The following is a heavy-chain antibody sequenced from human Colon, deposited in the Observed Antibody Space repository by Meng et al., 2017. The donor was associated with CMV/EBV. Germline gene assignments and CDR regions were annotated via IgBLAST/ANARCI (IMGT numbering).Heavy chain of an antibody. Sequence: LRLSCAASGFTVSRNYMSWVRQAPGKGLEWVSVIYSGGSTNYADSVEGRFTISRDNSKNTLYLQMNSLRGEDTAVYYCVRDGGEMESWGQGTMVTVSS. V-gene: IGHV3-53*01. CDR3: VRDGGEMES. CDR1: GFTVSRNY. D-gene: IGHD3-16*01. CDR2: IYSGGST. J-gene: IGHJ3*01.